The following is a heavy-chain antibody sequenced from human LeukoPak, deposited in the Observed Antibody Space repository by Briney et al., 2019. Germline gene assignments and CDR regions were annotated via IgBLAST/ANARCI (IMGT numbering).Heavy chain of an antibody. V-gene: IGHV4-59*01. Sequence: PSETLSLTCSVSGCSITSYYWSWIRQPPAKGLEWIVYIYYSGSTNYNPSLKSRVTIAVDTSKNQFSLKLRSVTAADTAMYYCARGGEVVVVIARGDYYYQAMDVWGQGTTVTVSS. CDR3: ARGGEVVVVIARGDYYYQAMDV. CDR1: GCSITSYY. J-gene: IGHJ6*02. CDR2: IYYSGST. D-gene: IGHD3-22*01.